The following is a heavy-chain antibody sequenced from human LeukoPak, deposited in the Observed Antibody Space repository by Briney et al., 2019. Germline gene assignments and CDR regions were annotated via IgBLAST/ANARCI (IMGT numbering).Heavy chain of an antibody. CDR2: ISAYNGNT. V-gene: IGHV1-18*01. Sequence: GASVKVSCKASGYTFTSYGISWVRQAPGQGLEWMGWISAYNGNTNYAQKFQGRVTITTDESTSTAYMELSSLRSEDTAVYYCARAIAPHSGSYLFYWGQGTLVTVSS. D-gene: IGHD1-26*01. CDR3: ARAIAPHSGSYLFY. J-gene: IGHJ4*02. CDR1: GYTFTSYG.